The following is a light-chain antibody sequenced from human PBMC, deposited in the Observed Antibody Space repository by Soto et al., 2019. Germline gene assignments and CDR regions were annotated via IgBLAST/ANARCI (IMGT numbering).Light chain of an antibody. CDR1: NVVSSS. CDR3: QQYGSSPPRT. V-gene: IGKV3-20*01. J-gene: IGKJ1*01. Sequence: EIVLTHSGCTLSLSPGERATLSCRANNVVSSSLAWYQKKPGQAPRIIIFGASGRATGIPDRFSGSGSGTDFTLSISRLEPEDFAIYYCQQYGSSPPRTFGQGTKVDI. CDR2: GAS.